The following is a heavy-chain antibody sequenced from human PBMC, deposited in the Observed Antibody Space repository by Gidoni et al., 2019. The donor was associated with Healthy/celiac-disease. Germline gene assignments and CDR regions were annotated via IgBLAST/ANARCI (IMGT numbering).Heavy chain of an antibody. CDR3: TTVGATTSYYFDY. J-gene: IGHJ4*02. CDR2: IKSKTDGGTT. D-gene: IGHD1-26*01. Sequence: EVQLVASGGGLVKPGWSLRLSCAASRFTFSNAWMSWVRQAPGKGLEWVGRIKSKTDGGTTDYAAPVKGRFTSSRDDSKNTLYLQMNSLKTEDTAVYYCTTVGATTSYYFDYWGQGTLVTVSS. V-gene: IGHV3-15*01. CDR1: RFTFSNAW.